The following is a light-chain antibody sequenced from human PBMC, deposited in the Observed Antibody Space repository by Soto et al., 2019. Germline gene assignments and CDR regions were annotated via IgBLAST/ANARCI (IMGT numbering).Light chain of an antibody. CDR3: QQRSNWPVT. J-gene: IGKJ1*01. V-gene: IGKV3-11*01. CDR2: DAS. CDR1: QSVSSY. Sequence: EIVLTQSPGTLSLSPGERATLSCRASQSVSSYLAWYQQKPGQAPRLLSYDASTRATGISARFSGSGSGTDFTLTISSLEPQDFARYYCQQRSNWPVTFGQGTKVEVK.